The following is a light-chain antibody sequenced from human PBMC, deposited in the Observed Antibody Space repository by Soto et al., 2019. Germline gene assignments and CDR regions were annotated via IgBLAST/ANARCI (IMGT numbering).Light chain of an antibody. CDR2: AAN. CDR3: QQSYNTPFT. J-gene: IGKJ5*01. Sequence: SLSASVGESLTISCRASQSISTHLNWYQQRPGKAPKLMIYAANGLERGVPSRFSGSGSGTEFTLAISNLRPEDFATYFCQQSYNTPFTFGQGTRVE. V-gene: IGKV1-39*01. CDR1: QSISTH.